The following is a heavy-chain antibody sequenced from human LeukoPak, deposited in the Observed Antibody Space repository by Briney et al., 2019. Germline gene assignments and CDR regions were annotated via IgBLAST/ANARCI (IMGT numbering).Heavy chain of an antibody. Sequence: PSETLSLTCTVSGGSISSCGYYWSWIRQHPGKGLEWIGYIYYSGSTYYNPSLKSRVTISVDTSKNQFSLKLSSVTAADTAVYYCASGYCSSTSCYLTRWFDYWGQGTLVTVSS. V-gene: IGHV4-31*03. J-gene: IGHJ4*02. D-gene: IGHD2-2*01. CDR1: GGSISSCGYY. CDR2: IYYSGST. CDR3: ASGYCSSTSCYLTRWFDY.